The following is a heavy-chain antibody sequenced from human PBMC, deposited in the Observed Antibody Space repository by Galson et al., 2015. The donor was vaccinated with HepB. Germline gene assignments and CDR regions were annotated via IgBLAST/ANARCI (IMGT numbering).Heavy chain of an antibody. CDR1: GYTFSSYS. CDR3: ARGRAMATMITGFDN. J-gene: IGHJ4*02. CDR2: ISPYNGDT. Sequence: SVKVSCKASGYTFSSYSITWVRQAPGQGLEWMGWISPYNGDTKYARKFQGRVSMTADTSTSTAYMELSSLRSEDTAVYYCARGRAMATMITGFDNWGQGTLVTVST. D-gene: IGHD5-24*01. V-gene: IGHV1-18*01.